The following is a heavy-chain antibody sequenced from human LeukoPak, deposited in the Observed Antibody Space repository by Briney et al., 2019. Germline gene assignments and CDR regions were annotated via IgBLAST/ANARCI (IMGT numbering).Heavy chain of an antibody. CDR1: GYTFTSYA. CDR2: INAGNGNT. CDR3: ARDQGAANWIDY. V-gene: IGHV1-3*03. Sequence: GASVKVSCKASGYTFTSYATHWVRQAPGQRLEWMGWINAGNGNTKYSQEFQGRVTITRDTSASTAYMELSSLRSEDTAVYYCARDQGAANWIDYWGQGTLVTVSS. D-gene: IGHD1-1*01. J-gene: IGHJ4*02.